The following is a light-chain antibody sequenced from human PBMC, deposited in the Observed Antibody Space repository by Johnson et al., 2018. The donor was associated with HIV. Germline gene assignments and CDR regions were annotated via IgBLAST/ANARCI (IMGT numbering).Light chain of an antibody. J-gene: IGLJ1*01. V-gene: IGLV1-51*02. CDR2: ENN. CDR1: SSNIGNNY. Sequence: QSVLTQPPSVSAAPGQKVTISCSGSSSNIGNNYVSWYQQLPGTAPKLLIYENNKRPSGIPDRFSGSKSGTSATLGITGLQTGDEAEYYCGTWDSSLSALYVVGTGTKVTVL. CDR3: GTWDSSLSALYV.